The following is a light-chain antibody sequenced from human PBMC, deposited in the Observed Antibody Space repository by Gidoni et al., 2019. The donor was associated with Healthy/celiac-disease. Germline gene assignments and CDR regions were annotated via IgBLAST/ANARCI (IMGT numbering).Light chain of an antibody. CDR2: DAS. J-gene: IGKJ3*01. CDR3: QQYDNLLLT. CDR1: QDISNY. V-gene: IGKV1-33*01. Sequence: QSPSPLSASVGDRVTITCQASQDISNYLNWYQQKPGKGPKLLIYDASNLETGVPSRFSGSGSGTDFTFTISSLQPEDIATYYCQQYDNLLLTFGPXTKVDIK.